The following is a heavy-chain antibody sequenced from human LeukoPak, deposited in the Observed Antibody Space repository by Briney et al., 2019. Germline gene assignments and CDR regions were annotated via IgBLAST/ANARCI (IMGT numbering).Heavy chain of an antibody. CDR3: ARQQMYYFDY. V-gene: IGHV4-39*01. Sequence: SETLSLTCTVSGGSISSSSYYWGWIRQPPGKGMEWIGSIYYSGSTYYNPSLKSRVTISVDTSKNQFSLKLSSVTAADTAVYYCARQQMYYFDYWGQGTLVTVSS. J-gene: IGHJ4*02. CDR1: GGSISSSSYY. CDR2: IYYSGST.